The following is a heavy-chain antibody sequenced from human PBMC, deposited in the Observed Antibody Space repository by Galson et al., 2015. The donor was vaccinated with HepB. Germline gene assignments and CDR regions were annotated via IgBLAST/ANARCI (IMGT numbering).Heavy chain of an antibody. Sequence: SLRLSCAASGFSFSDYYMSWIRQAPGKGLEWVSYISSSSTYTNYADSVKGRFTISRDNAKNSLYLQMNSLRVEDTAMYYCARLRLYNWFDPWGQGTLVTVSS. J-gene: IGHJ5*02. CDR1: GFSFSDYY. D-gene: IGHD4-17*01. V-gene: IGHV3-11*03. CDR3: ARLRLYNWFDP. CDR2: ISSSSTYT.